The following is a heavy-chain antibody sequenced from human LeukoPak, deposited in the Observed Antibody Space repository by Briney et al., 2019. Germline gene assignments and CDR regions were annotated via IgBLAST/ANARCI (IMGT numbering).Heavy chain of an antibody. CDR1: GYTFTGYY. D-gene: IGHD4-11*01. V-gene: IGHV1-2*06. CDR3: AREAYSNYVEYYFDY. J-gene: IGHJ4*02. Sequence: ASVKVSCKASGYTFTGYYMHWVRQAPGQGLEWMGRINPNSGGTNYAQKFQGRVTMTRDTSISTAYMELSRLRSDDTAVYYCAREAYSNYVEYYFDYWGQGTLVTVSS. CDR2: INPNSGGT.